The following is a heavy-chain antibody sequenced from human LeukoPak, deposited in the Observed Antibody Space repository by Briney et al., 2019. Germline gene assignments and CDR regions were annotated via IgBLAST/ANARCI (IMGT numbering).Heavy chain of an antibody. D-gene: IGHD2-2*01. Sequence: GGSLRLSCAASGFTFSSYAMHWVRQAPGKGLEWVAVISYDGSNKYYADSVKGRFTISRDNSKNTLSLQMNSLRAEDTAVYYCAKAFGSYCSSTSCYFDYWGQGALVTVSS. CDR3: AKAFGSYCSSTSCYFDY. CDR2: ISYDGSNK. V-gene: IGHV3-30-3*01. J-gene: IGHJ4*02. CDR1: GFTFSSYA.